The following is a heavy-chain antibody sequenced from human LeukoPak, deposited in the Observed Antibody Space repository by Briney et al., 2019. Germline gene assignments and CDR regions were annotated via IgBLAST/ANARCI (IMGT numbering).Heavy chain of an antibody. Sequence: PGGSLRLSCAASGFTFSLTFSSYGMHWVRQAPGKGLEWVSYISSSGSTIYYADSVKGRFTISRDNAKNSLYLQMNSLRAEDTAVYYCARAAAKRYYDTPFDPWGQGTLVTVSS. CDR1: GFTFSLTFSSYG. CDR3: ARAAAKRYYDTPFDP. D-gene: IGHD3-22*01. V-gene: IGHV3-48*04. J-gene: IGHJ5*02. CDR2: ISSSGSTI.